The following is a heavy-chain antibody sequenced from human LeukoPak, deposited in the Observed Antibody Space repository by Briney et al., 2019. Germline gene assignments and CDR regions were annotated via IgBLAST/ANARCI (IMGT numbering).Heavy chain of an antibody. Sequence: GGSLRLSCAASGFTFSSYAMHWVRQAPGKGLEYVSSISSNGGNTYYANSVKGRFAISRDNSKSTLYLQMGSLRAEDMAVYYCARDQGYNYGYGFDYWGQGTLVTVSS. J-gene: IGHJ4*02. CDR3: ARDQGYNYGYGFDY. V-gene: IGHV3-64*01. CDR1: GFTFSSYA. CDR2: ISSNGGNT. D-gene: IGHD5-18*01.